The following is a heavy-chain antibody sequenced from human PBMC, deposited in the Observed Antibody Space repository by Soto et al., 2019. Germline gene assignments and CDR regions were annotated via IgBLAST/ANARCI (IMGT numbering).Heavy chain of an antibody. CDR2: FDPEDGET. J-gene: IGHJ5*02. V-gene: IGHV1-24*01. CDR1: GYTLTELS. D-gene: IGHD3-10*01. Sequence: GASVKVSCKGSGYTLTELSMHWVRQAPGKGLEWMGGFDPEDGETIYAQKFQGRVTMTEDTSTDTAYMELSSLRSEDTAVYYCATALTITMVRGVRNWFDPWGQGTLVTSPQ. CDR3: ATALTITMVRGVRNWFDP.